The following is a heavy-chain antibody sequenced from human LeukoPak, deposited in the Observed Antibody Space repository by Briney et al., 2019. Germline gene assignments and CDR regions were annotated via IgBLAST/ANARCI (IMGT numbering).Heavy chain of an antibody. CDR1: GYTFTGYY. CDR2: INPNSGGT. CDR3: ARVPEKTYYDILTGWGGGPYYYYYMDV. V-gene: IGHV1-2*02. D-gene: IGHD3-9*01. Sequence: ASVKVSCKASGYTFTGYYMHWVRQAPGQGLGWMGWINPNSGGTNYAQKFQGRVTMTRDTSISTAYMELSRLRSDDTAVYYCARVPEKTYYDILTGWGGGPYYYYYMDVWGKGTTVTVSS. J-gene: IGHJ6*03.